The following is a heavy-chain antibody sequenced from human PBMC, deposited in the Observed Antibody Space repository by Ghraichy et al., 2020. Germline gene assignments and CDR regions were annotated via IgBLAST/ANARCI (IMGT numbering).Heavy chain of an antibody. Sequence: GEFLNISCAASGFTFSSQWMTWVRQAPGKGLEWVANIKEDGSEIHYVDSVKGRFTISRDNTNNSLYLQMYSLRVEDTAVYYCARDVNYYDGSGYYYDAFDIWGQGTVVTVSS. CDR2: IKEDGSEI. CDR3: ARDVNYYDGSGYYYDAFDI. V-gene: IGHV3-7*01. D-gene: IGHD3-22*01. J-gene: IGHJ3*02. CDR1: GFTFSSQW.